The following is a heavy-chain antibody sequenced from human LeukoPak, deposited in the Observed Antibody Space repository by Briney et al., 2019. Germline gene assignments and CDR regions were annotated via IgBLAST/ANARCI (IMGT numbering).Heavy chain of an antibody. Sequence: SVKVSCKASGGTFSSFGISWVRQAPGQGLEWMGGSIPIFYTANYAQKFQGRVKITTDESTRTAYMEVNSLTSEDTAVYYCATSMLGGRPGGWYFDYWGQGILVTVSS. D-gene: IGHD1-26*01. CDR3: ATSMLGGRPGGWYFDY. CDR2: SIPIFYTA. V-gene: IGHV1-69*05. CDR1: GGTFSSFG. J-gene: IGHJ4*02.